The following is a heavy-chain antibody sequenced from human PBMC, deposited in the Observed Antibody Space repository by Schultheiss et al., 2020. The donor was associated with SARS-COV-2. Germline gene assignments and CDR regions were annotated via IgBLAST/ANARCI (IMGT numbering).Heavy chain of an antibody. V-gene: IGHV3-23*01. J-gene: IGHJ4*02. CDR3: ARATEDIVVVPAAHFDY. Sequence: GGSLRLSCAASGFTFSSYAMSWVRQAPGKGLEWVSSISGATGTIYYVDSVKGRFTVSRDNSKNTLYLQMNSLRAEDTAVYYCARATEDIVVVPAAHFDYWGQGTLVTVSS. CDR2: ISGATGTI. D-gene: IGHD2-2*01. CDR1: GFTFSSYA.